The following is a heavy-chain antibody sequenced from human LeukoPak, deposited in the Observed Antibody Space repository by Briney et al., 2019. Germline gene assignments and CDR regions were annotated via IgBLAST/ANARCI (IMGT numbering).Heavy chain of an antibody. V-gene: IGHV4-59*01. Sequence: PSETLSLTCTVSGGSISSYYWSWIRQPPGKGLEWNGYIYYSGSTNYNPSLKSRVTISVDTSKNQFSLKLSSVTAADTAVYYCARELVGAAFDYWGQGTLVTVSS. J-gene: IGHJ4*02. CDR1: GGSISSYY. CDR2: IYYSGST. D-gene: IGHD1-26*01. CDR3: ARELVGAAFDY.